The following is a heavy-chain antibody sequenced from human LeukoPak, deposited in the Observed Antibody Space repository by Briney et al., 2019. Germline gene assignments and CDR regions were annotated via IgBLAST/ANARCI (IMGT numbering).Heavy chain of an antibody. CDR1: GYTFTGYY. Sequence: ASVKVSCKASGYTFTGYYMHWVRQAPGQGLEWMGWINPNSGGTNYAQKFQGRVTMTRDTSISTAYMELSRLRSDDTAVYYCARDIGVGQLLFFKFDPWGQGTLVTVSS. V-gene: IGHV1-2*02. J-gene: IGHJ5*02. D-gene: IGHD2-2*01. CDR3: ARDIGVGQLLFFKFDP. CDR2: INPNSGGT.